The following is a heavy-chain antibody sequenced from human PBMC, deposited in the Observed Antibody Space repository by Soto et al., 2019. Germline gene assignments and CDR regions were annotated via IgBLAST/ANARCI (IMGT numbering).Heavy chain of an antibody. CDR1: GFTFSNAW. CDR3: TTDGTDDSFDI. Sequence: GGSLRLSCVASGFTFSNAWMSRVRQAPGKGLEWVGRIKSKTDGGTTDYAAPVKGRFPISRDDSKNTLYLQMNSLKTDDTAVYYCTTDGTDDSFDIWGQGTMVTVSS. V-gene: IGHV3-15*01. D-gene: IGHD1-1*01. CDR2: IKSKTDGGTT. J-gene: IGHJ3*02.